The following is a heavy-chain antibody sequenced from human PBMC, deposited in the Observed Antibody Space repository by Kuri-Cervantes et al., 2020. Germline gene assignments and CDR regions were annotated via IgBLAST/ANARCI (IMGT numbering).Heavy chain of an antibody. Sequence: GGSLRLSCAASGFSFRSYSMNWVRQAPGKGLEWVSYISSSSTTIYYADSVKGRFTISRDNAKNSLYPQMNNLRAEDTAIYYCVRGHYYDYCSQGTLVTVSS. V-gene: IGHV3-48*01. CDR1: GFSFRSYS. J-gene: IGHJ4*02. CDR2: ISSSSTTI. CDR3: VRGHYYDY.